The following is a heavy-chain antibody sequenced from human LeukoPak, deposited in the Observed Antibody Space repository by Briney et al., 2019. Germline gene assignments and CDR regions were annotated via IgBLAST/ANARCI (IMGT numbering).Heavy chain of an antibody. J-gene: IGHJ4*02. Sequence: GRSLRLSCAASGFTFSSYGMHWVRQAPGKGLEWVAAISYDGSNKYYADSVKGRFTISRDNSKNTLYLQMNSLRAEDKAVYYCAKDVSPLYYDILTGIDYWGQGTLVTVSS. V-gene: IGHV3-30*18. CDR2: ISYDGSNK. CDR3: AKDVSPLYYDILTGIDY. D-gene: IGHD3-9*01. CDR1: GFTFSSYG.